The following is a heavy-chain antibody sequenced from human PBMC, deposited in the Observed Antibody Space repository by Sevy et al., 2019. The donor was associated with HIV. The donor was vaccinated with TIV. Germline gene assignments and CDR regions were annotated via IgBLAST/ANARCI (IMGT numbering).Heavy chain of an antibody. D-gene: IGHD3-22*01. V-gene: IGHV3-33*01. CDR3: ARGGDFNDRSAKRDFDY. Sequence: GSLRLSCAASGFTFSNYGMHWVRHAPGKGLEWVAVIWNDGSNKYYADSVKGRFTISRDNSKNTLYLQMNSLRVEDTAVYFCARGGDFNDRSAKRDFDYWGQGTLVTVSS. CDR2: IWNDGSNK. J-gene: IGHJ4*02. CDR1: GFTFSNYG.